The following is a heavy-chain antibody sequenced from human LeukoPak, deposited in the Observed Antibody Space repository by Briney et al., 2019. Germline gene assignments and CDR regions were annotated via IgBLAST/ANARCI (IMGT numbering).Heavy chain of an antibody. J-gene: IGHJ3*02. CDR2: IASDGSHT. D-gene: IGHD2/OR15-2a*01. V-gene: IGHV3-30-3*01. CDR1: GFTFSTYF. CDR3: ARERQDPFLQSGAFDI. Sequence: PGRSLRLSCAASGFTFSTYFMHWVRQAPGKGLEWVADIASDGSHTFYVESVKGRFTISRDNSKNTLYLQMNSLRAEDTAVYFCARERQDPFLQSGAFDIWGQGTMVTVSS.